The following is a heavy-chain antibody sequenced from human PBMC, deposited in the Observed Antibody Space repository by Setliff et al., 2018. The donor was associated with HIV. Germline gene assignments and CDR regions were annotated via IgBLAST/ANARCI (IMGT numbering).Heavy chain of an antibody. D-gene: IGHD3-10*01. Sequence: GASVKVSCKASGYTFTSYDINWVRQATGQGLEWMGWMNPNSCNTGYAQKFQGRVTMTRNTSISTAYMELSSLRTEDTAVYYCARGRRWRGELSPINYYYYGMDVWGQGTTVTVSS. CDR3: ARGRRWRGELSPINYYYYGMDV. CDR2: MNPNSCNT. V-gene: IGHV1-8*02. CDR1: GYTFTSYD. J-gene: IGHJ6*02.